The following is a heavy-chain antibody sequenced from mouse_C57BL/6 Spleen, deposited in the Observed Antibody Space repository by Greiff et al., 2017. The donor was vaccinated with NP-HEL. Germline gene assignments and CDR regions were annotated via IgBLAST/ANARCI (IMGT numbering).Heavy chain of an antibody. CDR2: IWTGGGT. CDR3: ARMSSGWEYYYAMDY. J-gene: IGHJ4*01. V-gene: IGHV2-9-1*01. CDR1: GFSLTSYA. D-gene: IGHD3-2*02. Sequence: VKLQESGPGLVAPSQSLSITCTVSGFSLTSYAISWVRQPPGKGLEWLGVIWTGGGTNYNSALKSRLSISKDNSKSQVFLEMNSLQTDDTARYYGARMSSGWEYYYAMDYWGQGTSVTVSS.